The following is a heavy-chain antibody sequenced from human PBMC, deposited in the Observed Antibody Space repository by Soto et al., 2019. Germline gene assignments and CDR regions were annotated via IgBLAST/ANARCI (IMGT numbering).Heavy chain of an antibody. CDR1: GFTFSSYA. CDR2: ISGSGGST. D-gene: IGHD3-3*01. Sequence: EVQLLESGGGLVQPGGSLRLSCAASGFTFSSYAMSWVRQAPGKGLEWVSAISGSGGSTYYADSVKGRFTISRDNSKNTLYLQMNSLRAEDTAVYYCAKCYDFWSGYYALFDYWGQGTLVTVSS. J-gene: IGHJ4*02. V-gene: IGHV3-23*01. CDR3: AKCYDFWSGYYALFDY.